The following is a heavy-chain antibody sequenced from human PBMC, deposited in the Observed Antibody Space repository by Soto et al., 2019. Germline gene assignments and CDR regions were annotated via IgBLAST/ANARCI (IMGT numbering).Heavy chain of an antibody. J-gene: IGHJ4*02. CDR2: IGPESGAA. CDR3: GRGRSGQIVVFY. V-gene: IGHV1-2*02. Sequence: ASVKVSCKASGYTFTGHYIHWVRQAPEQGPEWMGEIGPESGAARYAQRFQGRVTMTRDMSITTVYMELNNLSPDDTAVYYCGRGRSGQIVVFYWGQGTPVTVSS. CDR1: GYTFTGHY. D-gene: IGHD1-26*01.